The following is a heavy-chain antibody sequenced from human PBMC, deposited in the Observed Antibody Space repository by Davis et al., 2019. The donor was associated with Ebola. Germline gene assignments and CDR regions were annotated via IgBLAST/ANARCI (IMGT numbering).Heavy chain of an antibody. D-gene: IGHD6-13*01. CDR1: GGSISSSSYY. CDR3: ARDRVFTSNWFDP. Sequence: PGGSLRLSCTVSGGSISSSSYYWGWIRQPPGKGLEWIGSIYYSGSTYYNPSLKSRVTMSVDTSKNQFSLKLSSVTAADTAVYYCARDRVFTSNWFDPWGQGTLVTVSS. V-gene: IGHV4-39*07. J-gene: IGHJ5*02. CDR2: IYYSGST.